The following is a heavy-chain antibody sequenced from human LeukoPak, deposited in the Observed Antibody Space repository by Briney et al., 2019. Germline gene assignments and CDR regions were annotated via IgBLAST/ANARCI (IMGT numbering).Heavy chain of an antibody. Sequence: SETLSLTCTVSGGSISRYYWSWIRQPPGKGLEWIGYIYYSGSTNYNPSLKSRVTISVDTSKNQFSLKLSSVTAADTAVYYCARHSSWSGYYDWFDPWGQGTLVTVSS. CDR3: ARHSSWSGYYDWFDP. CDR2: IYYSGST. CDR1: GGSISRYY. J-gene: IGHJ5*02. V-gene: IGHV4-59*08. D-gene: IGHD3-3*01.